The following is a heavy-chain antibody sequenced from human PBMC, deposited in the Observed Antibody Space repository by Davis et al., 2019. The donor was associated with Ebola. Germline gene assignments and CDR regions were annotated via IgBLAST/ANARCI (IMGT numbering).Heavy chain of an antibody. Sequence: PSETLSLTCTVSGGSISSGDYYWSWIRQPPGKGLEWIGEINHSGSTNYNPSLKSRVTISVDTSKNQFSLKLSSVTAADTAVYYCARGVDSSGYLAVYYWGQGTLVTVSS. CDR3: ARGVDSSGYLAVYY. CDR2: INHSGST. V-gene: IGHV4-39*07. CDR1: GGSISSGDYY. D-gene: IGHD3-22*01. J-gene: IGHJ4*02.